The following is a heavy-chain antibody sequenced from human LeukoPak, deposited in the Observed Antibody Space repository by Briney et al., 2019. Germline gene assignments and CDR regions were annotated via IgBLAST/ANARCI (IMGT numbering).Heavy chain of an antibody. Sequence: PGGSLRLSCAASRFTVSSNYMSWVRQAPGKGLEWVSVIYSGGSTYYADSVKGRFTISRDNSKNPLYLQMNSLRAEDTAVYYCARGHSSSWLIFDYWGQGTLVTVSS. V-gene: IGHV3-53*01. J-gene: IGHJ4*02. CDR3: ARGHSSSWLIFDY. D-gene: IGHD6-13*01. CDR2: IYSGGST. CDR1: RFTVSSNY.